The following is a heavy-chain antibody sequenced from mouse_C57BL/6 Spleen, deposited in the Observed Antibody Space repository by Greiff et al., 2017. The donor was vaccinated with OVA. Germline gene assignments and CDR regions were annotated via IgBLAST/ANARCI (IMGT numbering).Heavy chain of an antibody. CDR1: GYTFTDYN. CDR2: INPNNGGT. V-gene: IGHV1-22*01. J-gene: IGHJ3*01. D-gene: IGHD4-1*01. CDR3: ARYQISRANWDVPIAY. Sequence: EVQLQQSGPELVKPGASVKMSCKASGYTFTDYNMHWVKQSHGKSLEWIGYINPNNGGTSYNQKFKGKATLTVNKSSSTAYMELRSLTSEDSAVYYCARYQISRANWDVPIAYWGQGTLVTVSA.